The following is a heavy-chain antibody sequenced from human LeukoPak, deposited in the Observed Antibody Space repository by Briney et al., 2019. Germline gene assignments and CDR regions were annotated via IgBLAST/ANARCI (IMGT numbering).Heavy chain of an antibody. CDR2: ISSSSSYI. Sequence: GGSLRLSCAASGFTFSSYSMNWVRQAPGKGLEWVSSISSSSSYIYYADSVKGRFTISRDNAKNSLYLQMDSLRAEDTAVYYCARINTGDDFWSGYYLDYWGQGTLVTVSS. V-gene: IGHV3-21*01. CDR1: GFTFSSYS. D-gene: IGHD3-3*01. J-gene: IGHJ4*02. CDR3: ARINTGDDFWSGYYLDY.